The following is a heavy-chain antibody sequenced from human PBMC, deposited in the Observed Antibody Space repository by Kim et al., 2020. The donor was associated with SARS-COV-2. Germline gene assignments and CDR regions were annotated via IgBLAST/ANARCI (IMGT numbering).Heavy chain of an antibody. V-gene: IGHV1-69*13. J-gene: IGHJ4*02. CDR2: IIPILGTA. Sequence: SVKVSCKASGGTFSSYAISWVRQAPGQGLEWMGGIIPILGTANYAQKFQGRVTITADESTSTAYMELSSLRSEDTAVYYCARAVVVDFWSGYYTNFDYWGQGTLVTVSS. CDR3: ARAVVVDFWSGYYTNFDY. CDR1: GGTFSSYA. D-gene: IGHD3-3*01.